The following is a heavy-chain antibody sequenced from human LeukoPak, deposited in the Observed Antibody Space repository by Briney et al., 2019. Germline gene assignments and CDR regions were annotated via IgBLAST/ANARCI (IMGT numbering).Heavy chain of an antibody. CDR3: ARERTLTSCYDY. V-gene: IGHV1-2*02. CDR1: GYTFTGYY. Sequence: EASVTVSCKASGYTFTGYYMHWVRQAPGQGLEWMGWINPNSGGTNYAQKFQGRVTMTRDTSISTAYMELSRLRSDDTAVYYCARERTLTSCYDYWGQGTLVTVSS. D-gene: IGHD2-15*01. CDR2: INPNSGGT. J-gene: IGHJ4*02.